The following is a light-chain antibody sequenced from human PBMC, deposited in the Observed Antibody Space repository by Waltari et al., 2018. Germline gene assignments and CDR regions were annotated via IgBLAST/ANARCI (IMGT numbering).Light chain of an antibody. CDR3: SSYTTSNTWV. J-gene: IGLJ3*02. CDR2: AVN. V-gene: IGLV2-14*03. Sequence: QSALLQPASAPGSPGQSIPISCTGTSSDVGVPTYVSWYQQHQGKAPKLMIYAVNKRPSGVSDRFSGSRSSNTASLTISGLQAEDEADYYCSSYTTSNTWVFGGGTKLTVL. CDR1: SSDVGVPTY.